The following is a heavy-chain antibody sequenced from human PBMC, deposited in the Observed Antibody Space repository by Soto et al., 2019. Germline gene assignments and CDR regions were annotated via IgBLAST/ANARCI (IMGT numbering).Heavy chain of an antibody. CDR2: IWYDGSNK. J-gene: IGHJ6*02. D-gene: IGHD2-2*01. CDR3: AREHIVVVPAAMSYYYYGMDV. V-gene: IGHV3-33*01. Sequence: QVQLVESGGGVVQPGRSLRLSCAASGFTFSSYGMHWVRQAPGKGLEWVAVIWYDGSNKYYADSVKGRFTISRDNSKNTLYPQMNSLRAEDTAVYYCAREHIVVVPAAMSYYYYGMDVWGQGTTVTVSS. CDR1: GFTFSSYG.